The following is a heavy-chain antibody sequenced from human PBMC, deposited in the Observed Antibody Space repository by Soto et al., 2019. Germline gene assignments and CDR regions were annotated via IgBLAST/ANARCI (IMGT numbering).Heavy chain of an antibody. J-gene: IGHJ5*02. CDR3: ARDGIVVEPAASRSWFDP. V-gene: IGHV1-18*01. CDR1: GYTFTSYG. CDR2: ISAYNGNT. D-gene: IGHD2-2*01. Sequence: QVPLVQSGAEVKKPGASVKVSCKASGYTFTSYGISWVRQAPGQGLEWMGWISAYNGNTNYAQKLQGRVTMTTDTSTSTAYMELRSLRSDDTAVYYCARDGIVVEPAASRSWFDPWGQGTLVTVSS.